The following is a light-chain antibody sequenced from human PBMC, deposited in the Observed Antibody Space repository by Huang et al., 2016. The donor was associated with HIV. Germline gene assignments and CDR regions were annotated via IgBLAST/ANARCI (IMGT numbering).Light chain of an antibody. V-gene: IGKV3-20*01. J-gene: IGKJ2*01. CDR2: GAS. CDR1: RSLRSNY. Sequence: EIVLTQSPGTLSLSQGDRAILSCRASRSLRSNYLPWYQPKRGQAPRLIIYGASNRATGIPDRCVVSGSEAEFTLTINRLAPEDFAVYYCHQYDSSPYTFGQGTHLEI. CDR3: HQYDSSPYT.